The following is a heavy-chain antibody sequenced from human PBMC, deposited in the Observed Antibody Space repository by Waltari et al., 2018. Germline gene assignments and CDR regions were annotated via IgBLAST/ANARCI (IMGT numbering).Heavy chain of an antibody. J-gene: IGHJ3*01. V-gene: IGHV1-69*04. CDR2: IVPVLQMT. D-gene: IGHD6-13*01. CDR3: ALSPQQLLAFDF. Sequence: QVQVMQSGAEMKQPGSSVKVSCTVSGAPFNRYAVSWVRQAPGQGLGWMGRIVPVLQMTNYAQRFRGRITLTASTSATTAFMDLSGLRSEDTAVYYCALSPQQLLAFDFWGQGTMVTVSS. CDR1: GAPFNRYA.